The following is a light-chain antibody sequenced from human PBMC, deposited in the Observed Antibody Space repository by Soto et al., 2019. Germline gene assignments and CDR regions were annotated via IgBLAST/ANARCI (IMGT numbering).Light chain of an antibody. CDR3: QQSYSMGT. V-gene: IGKV1-5*03. CDR1: QTISSW. J-gene: IGKJ1*01. CDR2: KAS. Sequence: DIHMTLSPSTLSGSVGNRATLACRASQTISSWLAWYQQKPGKAPKLLIYKASTLKSGVPSRFSGSGSGTEFTLTISSLQPDDFATYYCQQSYSMGTFGQGTKVDIK.